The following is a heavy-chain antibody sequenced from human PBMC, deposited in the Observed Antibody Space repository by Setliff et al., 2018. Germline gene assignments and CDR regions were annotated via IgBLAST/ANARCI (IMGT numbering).Heavy chain of an antibody. CDR2: ISASDGNT. D-gene: IGHD6-19*01. Sequence: ASVKVSCKASGYTFTNYGITWVRQAPGQGLEWMGWISASDGNTKFAQNIQGRVTLTTDTPTSTAYMELRSLRSDDTAVYYCARSPPNRGSGSGWYGDFWGQGTLVTVSS. CDR3: ARSPPNRGSGSGWYGDF. CDR1: GYTFTNYG. V-gene: IGHV1-18*01. J-gene: IGHJ4*02.